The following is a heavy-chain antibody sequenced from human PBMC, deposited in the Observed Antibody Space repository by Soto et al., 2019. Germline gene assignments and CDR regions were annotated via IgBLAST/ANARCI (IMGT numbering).Heavy chain of an antibody. V-gene: IGHV1-69*01. CDR3: AASRGFYEAMDA. CDR1: GGAFRNYA. CDR2: VMPTFGAG. J-gene: IGHJ6*02. D-gene: IGHD3-22*01. Sequence: QVQLVQSGAEVKKPGSSVKVSCTASGGAFRNYAVSWVRQAPGQGLEWTGAVMPTFGAGVYAQKFQGRLTIFADESTNTAYLNVSSLTFEDAAIYYCAASRGFYEAMDAWGQGTTLTVSS.